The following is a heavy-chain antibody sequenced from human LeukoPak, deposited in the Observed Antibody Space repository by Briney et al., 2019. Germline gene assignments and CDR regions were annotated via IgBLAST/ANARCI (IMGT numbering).Heavy chain of an antibody. CDR2: IRGDGSMT. J-gene: IGHJ4*02. D-gene: IGHD6-25*01. Sequence: PGGSLRLSCAASEFTFSAYWMHWVRQAPGKGLVWVSRIRGDGSMTNYADSVKGRFTISRENAKNTLYLQMNSLRLEDTAVYYCARENLAAAADYWGQGTVVTVSS. CDR1: EFTFSAYW. CDR3: ARENLAAAADY. V-gene: IGHV3-74*01.